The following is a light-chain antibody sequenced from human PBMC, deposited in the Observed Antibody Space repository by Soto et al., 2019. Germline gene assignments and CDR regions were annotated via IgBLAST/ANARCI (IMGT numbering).Light chain of an antibody. CDR1: SSNIGVNT. V-gene: IGLV1-44*01. CDR3: ASWDDSLHGVT. Sequence: QSALTQPPSASGTPGQGVTISCSGGSSNIGVNTVNWYQQLPGMAPKLLIHTNNQRPSGVPDRFSGPKSGTSASLAISRLQSEDEADYYCASWDDSLHGVTFGGGTKLTVL. J-gene: IGLJ2*01. CDR2: TNN.